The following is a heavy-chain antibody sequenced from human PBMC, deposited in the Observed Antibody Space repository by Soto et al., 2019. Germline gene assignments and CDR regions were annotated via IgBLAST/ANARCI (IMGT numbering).Heavy chain of an antibody. V-gene: IGHV1-18*01. Sequence: VSVKGSCKASGYTFTRYGIIWVRQAPGQGLEWMGWISAYNGNTNYAQKLQGRVTMTTDTSTSTAYMELRSLRSDDTAVYYCASSVTANWFDPWGQGTLVTVSS. CDR2: ISAYNGNT. D-gene: IGHD3-10*01. CDR1: GYTFTRYG. J-gene: IGHJ5*02. CDR3: ASSVTANWFDP.